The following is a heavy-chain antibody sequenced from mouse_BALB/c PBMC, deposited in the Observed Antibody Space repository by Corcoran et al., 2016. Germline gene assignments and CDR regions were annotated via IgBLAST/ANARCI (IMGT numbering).Heavy chain of an antibody. V-gene: IGHV9-1*02. CDR1: GYTFTNYG. J-gene: IGHJ2*01. CDR2: INTYTGEP. CDR3: GRGSSGYDY. Sequence: QIQLVQSGPELKKPGETVKISCKASGYTFTNYGMNWVKQAPGKGLKWMGWINTYTGEPTYADDFKGRFAFSMETYAHTANLQFNNLKNEDMATYFCGRGSSGYDYWGQGTTLTVSS. D-gene: IGHD3-1*01.